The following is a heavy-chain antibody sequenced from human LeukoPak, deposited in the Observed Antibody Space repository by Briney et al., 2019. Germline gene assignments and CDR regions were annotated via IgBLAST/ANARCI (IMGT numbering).Heavy chain of an antibody. CDR3: ATGSQIREADY. CDR2: ISESSKYI. V-gene: IGHV3-11*01. D-gene: IGHD3-10*01. Sequence: PGGSLRLSCAASGFSISGYYMGWIRQSPGKGLAWVSYISESSKYISYADSVKGRFTVSRDNAKQVLSLQMNSLRAEDTAVYYCATGSQIREADYWGQGTLVTVS. CDR1: GFSISGYY. J-gene: IGHJ4*02.